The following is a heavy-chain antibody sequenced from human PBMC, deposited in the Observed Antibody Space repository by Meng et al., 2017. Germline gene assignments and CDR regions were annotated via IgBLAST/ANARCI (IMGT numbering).Heavy chain of an antibody. Sequence: GESLKISCAASGFTFSSYAMHWVRQAPGKGLEYVSAISSNGGSTYYANSVKGRFTISRDNSKNTLYLQMGSLRAEDMAVYYCARTTYYYDSSGPWVFDYWGQGTLVTV. CDR1: GFTFSSYA. D-gene: IGHD3-22*01. J-gene: IGHJ4*02. CDR2: ISSNGGST. CDR3: ARTTYYYDSSGPWVFDY. V-gene: IGHV3-64*01.